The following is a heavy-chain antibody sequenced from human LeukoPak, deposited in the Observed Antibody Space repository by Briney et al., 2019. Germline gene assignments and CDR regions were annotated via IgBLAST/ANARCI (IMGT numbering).Heavy chain of an antibody. V-gene: IGHV4-30-2*01. CDR1: GGSISSGGYS. Sequence: SETLSLTCAVSGGSISSGGYSWSWIRQPPGKGLEWIGYIYHSGSTYYNPSLKSRVTISVDRSKNQFSLKLSSVTAADTAVYYCAGVGDFWSGYSFVKFDPWGQGTLVTVSS. CDR2: IYHSGST. J-gene: IGHJ5*02. D-gene: IGHD3-3*01. CDR3: AGVGDFWSGYSFVKFDP.